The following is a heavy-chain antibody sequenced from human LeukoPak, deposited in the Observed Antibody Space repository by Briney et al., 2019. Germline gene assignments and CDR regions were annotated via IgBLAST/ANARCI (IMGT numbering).Heavy chain of an antibody. J-gene: IGHJ6*03. CDR1: GFTFSSYS. CDR2: ISSSSSYI. V-gene: IGHV3-21*01. Sequence: GGSLRLSCAASGFTFSSYSMNWVRQAPGKGLEWVSSISSSSSYIYYADSVKGRFTISRDNAKNSLYLQMNSLRAEDTAVYYCARAGLGYCSSTSCYHYYYYYYMDVWGKGTTVTVSS. CDR3: ARAGLGYCSSTSCYHYYYYYYMDV. D-gene: IGHD2-2*01.